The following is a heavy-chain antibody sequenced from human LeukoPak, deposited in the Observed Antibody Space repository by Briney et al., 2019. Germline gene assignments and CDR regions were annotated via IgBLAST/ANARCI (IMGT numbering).Heavy chain of an antibody. V-gene: IGHV3-30*04. Sequence: GRSLRLSCAASGFTFSSYAMHWVRQAPGKGVEGVAVISYGGSNKYYADSVKGRFTISRDNSKNTLYLQMNSLRAEDTAVYYCAREGSSSWYGWFDYWGQGTLVTVSS. CDR1: GFTFSSYA. D-gene: IGHD6-13*01. CDR2: ISYGGSNK. J-gene: IGHJ4*02. CDR3: AREGSSSWYGWFDY.